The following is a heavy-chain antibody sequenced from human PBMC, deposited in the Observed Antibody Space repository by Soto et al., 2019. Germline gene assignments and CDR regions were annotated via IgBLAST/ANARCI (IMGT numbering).Heavy chain of an antibody. CDR1: GYTFTSYD. CDR2: MNPNSGNT. CDR3: ARGFLVTGDLREADAFDI. J-gene: IGHJ3*02. Sequence: ASVKVSCKASGYTFTSYDINWVRQATGQGLEWMGWMNPNSGNTGYAQKFQGRVTMTRNTSISTAYMELSSLRSEDTAVYYCARGFLVTGDLREADAFDIWGQGTMVTVSS. V-gene: IGHV1-8*01. D-gene: IGHD7-27*01.